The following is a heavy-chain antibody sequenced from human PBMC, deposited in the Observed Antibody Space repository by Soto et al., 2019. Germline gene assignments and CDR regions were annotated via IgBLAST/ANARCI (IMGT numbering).Heavy chain of an antibody. D-gene: IGHD3-16*01. CDR1: GGSISSGDSY. V-gene: IGHV4-30-4*01. J-gene: IGHJ6*02. Sequence: PSETLSLTCTVSGGSISSGDSYWSWVRQPPGKGLEWIGHIYYDGSTYYNPSLASRVTISVDTSKNQFSLKLNSVTAADTAVYYCAREGAASYSYYYGTDVWGQGTTVTVSS. CDR2: IYYDGST. CDR3: AREGAASYSYYYGTDV.